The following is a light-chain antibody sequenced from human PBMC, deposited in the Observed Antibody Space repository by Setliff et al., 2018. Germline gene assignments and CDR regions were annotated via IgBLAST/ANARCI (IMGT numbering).Light chain of an antibody. J-gene: IGLJ2*01. CDR2: EVT. V-gene: IGLV2-14*02. Sequence: QSALTQPASVSGSPGQSITISYTGTSSDVGLYNLVSWYQQHPGKAPKLIIYEVTKRPSGVSDRFFGSKSGNTASLTISGLQAEDEADYYCLSYTSKTTHALFAGGTKVTVL. CDR1: SSDVGLYNL. CDR3: LSYTSKTTHAL.